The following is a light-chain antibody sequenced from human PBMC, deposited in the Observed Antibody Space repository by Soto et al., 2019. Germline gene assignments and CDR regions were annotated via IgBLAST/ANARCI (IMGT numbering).Light chain of an antibody. Sequence: DIQMTQSPSTLSASVGDRVTITCRASQSISSWLAWYQQKPGKAPKLLIYKASSLESGVPSRFSGSGLGTEFPLTISSLSPNVCGTYYSAQYNRYTCPFGKGTKVE. J-gene: IGKJ1*01. CDR3: AQYNRYTCP. CDR1: QSISSW. CDR2: KAS. V-gene: IGKV1-5*03.